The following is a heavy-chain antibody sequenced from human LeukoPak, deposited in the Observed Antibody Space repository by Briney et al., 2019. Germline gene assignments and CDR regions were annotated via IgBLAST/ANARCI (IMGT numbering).Heavy chain of an antibody. CDR2: INPHSGGT. J-gene: IGHJ4*02. CDR3: APRHKNSWSYYGLDY. CDR1: GYHFIGFY. V-gene: IGHV1-2*02. Sequence: ASVKVSCKASGYHFIGFYMQWVRQAPGQGLEWMGWINPHSGGTNSEQNFQGRVTMSRDTSISTVYMELSRLRSDDTAPYYSAPRHKNSWSYYGLDYWGQGTLVTVSS. D-gene: IGHD1-26*01.